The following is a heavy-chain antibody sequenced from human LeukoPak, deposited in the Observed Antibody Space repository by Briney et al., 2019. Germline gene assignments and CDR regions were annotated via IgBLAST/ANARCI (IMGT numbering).Heavy chain of an antibody. CDR1: GGSFRSSSYY. V-gene: IGHV4-39*02. D-gene: IGHD6-25*01. CDR2: IYYSGST. CDR3: ARSSGTGTFSY. Sequence: SETLSLTCTVSGGSFRSSSYYWGWIRQTPGKGLEWIGCIYYSGSTYYNPSLKSRVTISVDTSKNHFSLKMSSVTAADTAVYYCARSSGTGTFSYWGQGTLVTVSS. J-gene: IGHJ4*02.